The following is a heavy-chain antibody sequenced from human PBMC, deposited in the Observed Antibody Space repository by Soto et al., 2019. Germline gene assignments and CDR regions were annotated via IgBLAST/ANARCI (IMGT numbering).Heavy chain of an antibody. J-gene: IGHJ4*02. CDR3: ARWGIVVVDC. V-gene: IGHV3-30-3*01. Sequence: WGSRRLSCAASGFTFSSYAMHWVRQDPGKGLEWVAVISYDGSNKYYADSVKGRFTISRDNSKNTLYLQMNSLRAEDTAVYYCARWGIVVVDCRGEGTLVTVSS. CDR1: GFTFSSYA. CDR2: ISYDGSNK. D-gene: IGHD2-15*01.